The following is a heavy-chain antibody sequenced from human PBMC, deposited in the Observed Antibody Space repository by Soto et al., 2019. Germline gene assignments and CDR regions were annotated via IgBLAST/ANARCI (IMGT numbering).Heavy chain of an antibody. CDR1: GGSISSYY. CDR2: IYYSGST. D-gene: IGHD3-10*01. Sequence: ETLSLTCTVSGGSISSYYWSWIRQPPGKGLEWIGYIYYSGSTNYNPSLRSRVTISVDTSKNQFSLKLSSVTAADTAVYYCARSMVRGVRVDYWGQGTLVTVSS. V-gene: IGHV4-59*01. CDR3: ARSMVRGVRVDY. J-gene: IGHJ4*02.